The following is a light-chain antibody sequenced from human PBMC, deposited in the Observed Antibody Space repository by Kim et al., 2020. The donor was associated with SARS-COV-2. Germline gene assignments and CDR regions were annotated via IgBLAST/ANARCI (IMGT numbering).Light chain of an antibody. CDR2: RNS. V-gene: IGLV1-44*01. CDR1: SSNIGTNS. J-gene: IGLJ1*01. Sequence: QRVTIFCSGSSSNIGTNSVNWYQHLPGTAPHLLIYRNSQRPSGVPDRFSGSNSDSSASLAISGLQSEDEADYYCAAWDDSLNGYVFATGTKVTVL. CDR3: AAWDDSLNGYV.